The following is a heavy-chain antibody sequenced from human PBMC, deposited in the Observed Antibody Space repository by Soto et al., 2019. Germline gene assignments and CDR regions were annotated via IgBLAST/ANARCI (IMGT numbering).Heavy chain of an antibody. Sequence: GGSLRLSCAASGFTFSSYSMNWVRQAPGKGLEWVSSISSSSSYIYYADSVKGRFTISRDNAKNSLYLQMNSLRAEDTAVYYCARVYCSSTSCYNVGWFDPWGQGTLVTVSS. CDR1: GFTFSSYS. CDR3: ARVYCSSTSCYNVGWFDP. CDR2: ISSSSSYI. J-gene: IGHJ5*02. V-gene: IGHV3-21*01. D-gene: IGHD2-2*02.